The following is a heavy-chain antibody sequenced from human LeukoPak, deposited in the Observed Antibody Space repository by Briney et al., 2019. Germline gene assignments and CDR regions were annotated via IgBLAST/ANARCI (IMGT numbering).Heavy chain of an antibody. CDR1: GFTFSSYA. Sequence: GGSLRLSCAASGFTFSSYAMSWVRQAPGKGLEWVSASSGSGGSTYYADSVKGRFTISRDNSKNTLYLQMNSLRAEDTAVYYCAKATGYCSGGSCYSGGGDYWGQGTLVTVSS. V-gene: IGHV3-23*01. CDR2: SSGSGGST. J-gene: IGHJ4*02. CDR3: AKATGYCSGGSCYSGGGDY. D-gene: IGHD2-15*01.